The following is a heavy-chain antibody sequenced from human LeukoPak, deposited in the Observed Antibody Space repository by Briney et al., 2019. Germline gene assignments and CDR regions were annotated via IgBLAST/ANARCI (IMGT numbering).Heavy chain of an antibody. CDR2: IYTSGST. CDR3: AVEYCSGGSCFIDY. Sequence: SETLSLTCTVSGGSISSGSYYWSWIRRPAGKGLEWIGRIYTSGSTNYNPSLKSRVTISVDTSKNQFSLKLSSVTAADAAVYYCAVEYCSGGSCFIDYWGQGTLVTVSS. V-gene: IGHV4-61*02. CDR1: GGSISSGSYY. J-gene: IGHJ4*02. D-gene: IGHD2-15*01.